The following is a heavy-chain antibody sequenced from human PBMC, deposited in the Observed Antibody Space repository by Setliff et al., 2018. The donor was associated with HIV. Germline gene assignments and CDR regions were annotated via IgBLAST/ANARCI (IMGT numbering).Heavy chain of an antibody. D-gene: IGHD3-9*01. J-gene: IGHJ4*02. CDR1: GGSISSSSYY. CDR3: ARRGAYYDILTGYRSHYFDY. CDR2: IYYSGST. Sequence: SETLSLTCTVSGGSISSSSYYWGWIRQPPGKGLEWIGSIYYSGSTYYNPSLKSRVTIYVDTSKNQFSLKLSSVTAADTAVYYGARRGAYYDILTGYRSHYFDYWGQGTLVTVSS. V-gene: IGHV4-39*01.